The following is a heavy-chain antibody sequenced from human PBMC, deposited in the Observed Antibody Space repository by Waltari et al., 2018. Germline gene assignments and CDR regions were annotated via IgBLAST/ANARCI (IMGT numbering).Heavy chain of an antibody. V-gene: IGHV4-34*01. D-gene: IGHD3-3*01. J-gene: IGHJ6*02. CDR3: HIYYDFWSGYGNYYYYGMDV. Sequence: QVQLQQWGAGLLKPSETLSLTCAVSGGSFSGYYWSWIRPPPGQGLEWIGEINHSGSTNYNPSLKSRVTISVDTSKNQFSLKLSSVTAADTAVYYCHIYYDFWSGYGNYYYYGMDVWGQGTTVTVSS. CDR1: GGSFSGYY. CDR2: INHSGST.